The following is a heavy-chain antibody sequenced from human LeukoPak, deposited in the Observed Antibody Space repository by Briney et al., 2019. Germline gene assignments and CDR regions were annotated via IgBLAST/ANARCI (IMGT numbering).Heavy chain of an antibody. CDR2: ISSSSSYI. D-gene: IGHD1-1*01. CDR3: ARDGKRNWNDVGHFDY. Sequence: PGGSLRLSCAASGFTFSSHSMNWVRQAPGKGLEWVSSISSSSSYIYYADSVKGRFAISRDNAKNTLYLQMNSLRAEDTAVYYCARDGKRNWNDVGHFDYWGQGTLVTVSS. V-gene: IGHV3-21*01. CDR1: GFTFSSHS. J-gene: IGHJ4*02.